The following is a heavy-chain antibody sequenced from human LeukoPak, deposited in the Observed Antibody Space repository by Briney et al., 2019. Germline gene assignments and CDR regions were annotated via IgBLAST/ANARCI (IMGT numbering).Heavy chain of an antibody. CDR2: IRYDGSNK. D-gene: IGHD2-2*02. CDR3: ANAEWSVGYCSSTSCYTEDY. J-gene: IGHJ4*02. CDR1: GFTFSSYG. V-gene: IGHV3-30*02. Sequence: GGSLRLSCAASGFTFSSYGTHWVRQAPGKGLEWVAFIRYDGSNKYYADSVKGRFTIPRDNSKNTLYLQMNSLRAEDTAVYYCANAEWSVGYCSSTSCYTEDYWGQGTLVTVSS.